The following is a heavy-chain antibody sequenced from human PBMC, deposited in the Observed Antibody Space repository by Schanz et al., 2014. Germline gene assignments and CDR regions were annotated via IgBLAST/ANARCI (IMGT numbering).Heavy chain of an antibody. CDR2: ISRDGTTS. CDR1: GFIFNDYY. J-gene: IGHJ3*02. Sequence: QVQLVESGGGLVKPGGSLRLSCAASGFIFNDYYMNWIRQAPGKGLEWLSYISRDGTTSYYADSVKGRFTISRDNAKNSLYPEMTSLRGEDTAVYYCARENLNWEAFDIWGQGTVVTVSS. CDR3: ARENLNWEAFDI. D-gene: IGHD7-27*01. V-gene: IGHV3-11*01.